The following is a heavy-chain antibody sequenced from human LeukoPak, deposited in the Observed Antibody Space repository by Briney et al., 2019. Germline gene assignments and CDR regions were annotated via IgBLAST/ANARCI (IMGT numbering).Heavy chain of an antibody. CDR1: GFTVSDHY. D-gene: IGHD5-18*01. Sequence: GGSLRLSCAASGFTVSDHYMSWVRQAPGKGLEWVANIKKDGSEKYYVDSVKGRFTISRDNVKKSMYLQMNSLRAEDTAVYYCARHLSGVTGYTYGRGIDYWGQGTLVTVSS. V-gene: IGHV3-7*01. J-gene: IGHJ4*02. CDR2: IKKDGSEK. CDR3: ARHLSGVTGYTYGRGIDY.